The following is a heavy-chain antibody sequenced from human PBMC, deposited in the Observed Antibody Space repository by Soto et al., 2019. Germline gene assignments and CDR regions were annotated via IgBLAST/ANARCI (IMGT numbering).Heavy chain of an antibody. V-gene: IGHV3-30-3*01. CDR3: ARGSSLGVVDY. CDR2: ISYDGSNK. CDR1: GFTFSSYA. D-gene: IGHD3-3*01. Sequence: LRLSCAASGFTFSSYAMHWVRQAPGKGLEWVAVISYDGSNKYYADSVKGRFTISRDNSKNTLYLQMNSLRAEDTAVYYCARGSSLGVVDYWGQGTLVTVSS. J-gene: IGHJ4*02.